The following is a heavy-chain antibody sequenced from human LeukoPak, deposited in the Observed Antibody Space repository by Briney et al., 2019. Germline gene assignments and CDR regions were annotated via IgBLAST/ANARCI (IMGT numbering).Heavy chain of an antibody. CDR3: ARGMAGNQDVFDI. V-gene: IGHV1-46*01. CDR2: INPSGGST. CDR1: GYTFTSYY. Sequence: GASVKVSCKASGYTFTSYYMHWVRQAPGQGLEWMGIINPSGGSTSYAQKFQGRVTMTTDESMSTAYMELSSLRSEDTAVYYCARGMAGNQDVFDIWGQGTMVTVSS. J-gene: IGHJ3*02. D-gene: IGHD6-19*01.